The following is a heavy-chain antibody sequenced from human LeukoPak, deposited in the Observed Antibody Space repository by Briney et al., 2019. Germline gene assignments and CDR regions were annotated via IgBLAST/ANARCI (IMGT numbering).Heavy chain of an antibody. D-gene: IGHD3-22*01. CDR3: ASHTRYYYDSSGYPNWFDP. CDR2: IYYSGST. J-gene: IGHJ5*02. CDR1: GGSISSSSYY. V-gene: IGHV4-39*07. Sequence: SETLSLTCTVSGGSISSSSYYWGWIRQPPGKGLEWIGSIYYSGSTYYNPSLKSRVTISVDTSKNQFSLKLGSVTAADTAVYYCASHTRYYYDSSGYPNWFDPWGQGTLVTVSS.